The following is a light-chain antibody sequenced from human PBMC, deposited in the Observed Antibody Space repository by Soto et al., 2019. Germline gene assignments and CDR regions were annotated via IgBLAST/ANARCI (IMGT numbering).Light chain of an antibody. Sequence: EIVLTQSPGTLYLSPGERATLSCRASQSVSSTYLAWYQQKPGQAPRLLIYGASSRATGIPDRFSGSGSGTDFTLTISRLEPADSAVFYCQQYGSSPITFGQGTRLEIK. J-gene: IGKJ5*01. CDR1: QSVSSTY. CDR2: GAS. CDR3: QQYGSSPIT. V-gene: IGKV3-20*01.